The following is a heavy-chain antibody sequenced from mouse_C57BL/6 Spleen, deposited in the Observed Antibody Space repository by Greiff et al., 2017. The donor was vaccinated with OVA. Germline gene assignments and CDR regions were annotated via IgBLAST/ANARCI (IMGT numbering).Heavy chain of an antibody. J-gene: IGHJ4*01. CDR3: ARGAYTLYAMDY. CDR2: IDPSDSYT. V-gene: IGHV1-50*01. Sequence: VQLQQPGAELVKPGASVKLSCKASGYTFTSYWMQWVKQRPGQGLEWIGEIDPSDSYTNYNQKFKGKATLTVDTSSSTAYMQLSSLTSEDSAVYYCARGAYTLYAMDYWGQGTSVTVSS. CDR1: GYTFTSYW. D-gene: IGHD6-5*01.